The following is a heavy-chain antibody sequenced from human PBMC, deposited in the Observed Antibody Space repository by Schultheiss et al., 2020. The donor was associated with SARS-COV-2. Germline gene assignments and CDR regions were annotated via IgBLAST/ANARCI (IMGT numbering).Heavy chain of an antibody. CDR2: ISSSSSYI. CDR3: AKALSSGWPDDAFDI. Sequence: GESLKISCAASGFTFSTYEMNWVRQAPGKGLEWVSSISSSSSYIYYADSVKGRFTISRDNAKNSLYLQMNSLRAEDTAVYYCAKALSSGWPDDAFDIWGQGTMVTVSS. D-gene: IGHD6-19*01. V-gene: IGHV3-21*01. CDR1: GFTFSTYE. J-gene: IGHJ3*02.